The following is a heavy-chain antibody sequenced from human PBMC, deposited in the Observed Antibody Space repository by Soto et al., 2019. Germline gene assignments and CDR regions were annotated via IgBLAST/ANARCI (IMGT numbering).Heavy chain of an antibody. V-gene: IGHV3-30*04. J-gene: IGHJ5*02. Sequence: QVQLVESGGGAVQPGRSLRLSCAASGFTFSNYAMHWVRQAPGKGLEWVAVIAYAGSKKYYADPVRGRFTISRDNTKNTLDLIMNRLRLEDTAFYYCAPFDSSRFNGFDPWGQGTMVTVSS. D-gene: IGHD3-22*01. CDR3: APFDSSRFNGFDP. CDR1: GFTFSNYA. CDR2: IAYAGSKK.